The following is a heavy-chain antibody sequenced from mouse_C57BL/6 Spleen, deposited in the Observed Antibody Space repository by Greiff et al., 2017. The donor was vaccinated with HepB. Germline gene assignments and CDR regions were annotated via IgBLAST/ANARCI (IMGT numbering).Heavy chain of an antibody. CDR3: TTRYYGSSYWYFDV. CDR1: GFNIKDDY. CDR2: IDPENGDT. D-gene: IGHD1-1*01. V-gene: IGHV14-4*01. Sequence: EVQLQQSGAELVRPGASVKLSCTASGFNIKDDYMHWVKQRPELGLEWIGWIDPENGDTEYASKFQGKATITADTSSNTAYLQLSSLTSEDTAVYYCTTRYYGSSYWYFDVWGTGTTVTVSS. J-gene: IGHJ1*03.